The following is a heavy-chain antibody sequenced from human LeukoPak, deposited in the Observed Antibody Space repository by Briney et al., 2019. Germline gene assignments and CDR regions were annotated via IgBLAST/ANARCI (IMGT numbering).Heavy chain of an antibody. CDR1: GFSFSKFA. CDR3: ARGHFWSGYTYQDYFYYMDV. V-gene: IGHV3-64*01. D-gene: IGHD3-3*02. J-gene: IGHJ6*03. Sequence: SGGSLRLSCAASGFSFSKFAMHWVRQAPGRGLESVSGISYNGDGTYYANSVKGRFTISRDNSKKTLYLQVGSLRVEDMGVYYCARGHFWSGYTYQDYFYYMDVWGKGTAATVSS. CDR2: ISYNGDGT.